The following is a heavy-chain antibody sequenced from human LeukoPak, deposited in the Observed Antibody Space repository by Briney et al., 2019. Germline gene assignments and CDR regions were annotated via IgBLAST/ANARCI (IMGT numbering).Heavy chain of an antibody. Sequence: GGSLRLSCAASGFTFSNYGTHWVRQAPGKGLEWLTFIWYDGSNKYYADSVKGRFTISRDNSKNTLYLQLNSLRAEDTAVYYCARDGPTYRDGLDVWGQGTTVTVSS. CDR1: GFTFSNYG. CDR2: IWYDGSNK. D-gene: IGHD1-1*01. J-gene: IGHJ6*02. CDR3: ARDGPTYRDGLDV. V-gene: IGHV3-33*01.